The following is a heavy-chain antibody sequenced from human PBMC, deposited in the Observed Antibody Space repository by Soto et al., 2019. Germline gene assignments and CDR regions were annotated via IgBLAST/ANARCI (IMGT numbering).Heavy chain of an antibody. Sequence: QVQLVESGGGVVQPGRSLRLSCAASGFTFSSYGMHWVRQAPGKGLEWVAVISYDGSNKYYADSVKGRFTISRDNSKNTLYLQMNSLRAEDTAVYYCAKDLGRGTLGQGTLVTVSS. J-gene: IGHJ5*02. CDR3: AKDLGRGT. CDR2: ISYDGSNK. CDR1: GFTFSSYG. V-gene: IGHV3-30*18.